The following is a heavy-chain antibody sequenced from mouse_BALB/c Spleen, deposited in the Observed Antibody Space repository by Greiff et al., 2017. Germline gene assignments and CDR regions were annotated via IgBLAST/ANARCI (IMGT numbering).Heavy chain of an antibody. CDR2: IDPSDSET. Sequence: VQLQQSGPQLVRPGASVKISCKASGYSFTSYWMHWVKQRPGQGLEWIGMIDPSDSETRLNQKFKDKATLTVDKSSSTAYMQLSSPTSEDSAVYYCARGGYYYGSSYVVDYWGQGTTLTVSS. D-gene: IGHD1-1*01. CDR1: GYSFTSYW. V-gene: IGHV1S126*01. J-gene: IGHJ2*01. CDR3: ARGGYYYGSSYVVDY.